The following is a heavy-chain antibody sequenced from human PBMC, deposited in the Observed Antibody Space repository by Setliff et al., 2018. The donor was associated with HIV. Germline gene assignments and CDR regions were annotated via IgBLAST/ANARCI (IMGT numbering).Heavy chain of an antibody. V-gene: IGHV3-23*01. J-gene: IGHJ5*02. CDR3: AKDYTPTFWEYNWFDV. CDR1: GFTFNYHA. CDR2: ISGSGDST. Sequence: RGESLKISCAASGFTFNYHAMTWVRQAPGKGLEWVSGISGSGDSTFYAHSVKGRFTISRDNSRDTLYLEMNNLRAEDAALYYCAKDYTPTFWEYNWFDVWGQGTQVTVSS. D-gene: IGHD3-16*01.